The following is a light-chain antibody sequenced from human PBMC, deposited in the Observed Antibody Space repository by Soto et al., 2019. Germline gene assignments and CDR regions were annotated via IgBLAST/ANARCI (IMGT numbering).Light chain of an antibody. CDR3: QQYNNRPPFT. CDR1: QSVSSN. CDR2: GAS. J-gene: IGKJ3*01. Sequence: EIVMTQSPATLSVSPGERATLSCRASQSVSSNLAWYQQKPGQAPRLLLYGASTRATGSPASCSGSGSGTEVTLTIISLQSEDFAVYYCQQYNNRPPFTFGPGTKVDIK. V-gene: IGKV3-15*01.